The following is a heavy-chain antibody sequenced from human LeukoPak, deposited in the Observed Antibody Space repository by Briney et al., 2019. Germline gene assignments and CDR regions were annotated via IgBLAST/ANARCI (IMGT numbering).Heavy chain of an antibody. CDR3: ARISCTGNSCRPYSYYDMDV. CDR2: IWYDGSNK. D-gene: IGHD2-15*01. Sequence: GRSLRLSCAVSGFTFNTFGMNWVRQAPGKGLEWVAVIWYDGSNKYYADSVKGRFTISRDNSKSTLYLQVNSLRVEDTAVYYCARISCTGNSCRPYSYYDMDVWGQGTTVTVSS. CDR1: GFTFNTFG. V-gene: IGHV3-33*01. J-gene: IGHJ6*02.